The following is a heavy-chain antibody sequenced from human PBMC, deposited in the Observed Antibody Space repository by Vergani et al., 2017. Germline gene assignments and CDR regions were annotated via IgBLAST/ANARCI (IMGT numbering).Heavy chain of an antibody. V-gene: IGHV3-7*01. CDR2: IKQDGSEK. D-gene: IGHD2-2*01. CDR1: GFNFSSYW. J-gene: IGHJ6*03. CDR3: ARDHSYCSSTSCYIYYYYYYMDV. Sequence: EVQLVESGGGLVQPGGPLRLPCAASGFNFSSYWISWVRQAPGKGLEGVANIKQDGSEKYYVDSVKGRFTISRDNDKNSLYLQMNSLRAEDTAVYYCARDHSYCSSTSCYIYYYYYYMDVWGKGTTVTVSS.